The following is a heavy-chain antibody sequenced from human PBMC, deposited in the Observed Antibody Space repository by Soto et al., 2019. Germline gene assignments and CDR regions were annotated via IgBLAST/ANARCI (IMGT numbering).Heavy chain of an antibody. CDR3: ARDRPYDYIWGSYLEVPGTDFDY. CDR2: ISSSSSYI. V-gene: IGHV3-21*01. J-gene: IGHJ4*02. D-gene: IGHD3-16*02. Sequence: PGGSLRLSCAASGFTFSSYSMNWVRQAPGKGLEWVSSISSSSSYIYYADSVKGRFTISRDNAKNSLYLQMNSLRAEDTAVYYCARDRPYDYIWGSYLEVPGTDFDYWGQGTLVTVSS. CDR1: GFTFSSYS.